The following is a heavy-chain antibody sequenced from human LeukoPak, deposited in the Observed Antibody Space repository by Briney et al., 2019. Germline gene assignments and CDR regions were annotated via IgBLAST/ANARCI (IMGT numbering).Heavy chain of an antibody. D-gene: IGHD1-1*01. CDR3: ARESWNAFDY. Sequence: ASVKVSCKASGYTFTGYYMHWVRQAPGQGPEWMGRVNPNSGGTNYTQKFQGRVTMTRDTSISTAYMELSRLRSDDTAVYYCARESWNAFDYWGQGTLVTVSS. CDR2: VNPNSGGT. J-gene: IGHJ4*02. V-gene: IGHV1-2*06. CDR1: GYTFTGYY.